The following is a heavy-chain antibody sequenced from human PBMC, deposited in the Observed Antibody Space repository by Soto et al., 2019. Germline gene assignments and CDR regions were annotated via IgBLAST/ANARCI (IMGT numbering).Heavy chain of an antibody. V-gene: IGHV4-61*08. Sequence: AETLCITCTVSGCSFSIFDCYWSWIRQPPGKGLEWIGYIYYSGNTNYNPSLKSRVIISVDTSKNLFSLKLTSVTAADTAVYYCARIPVDTSMIYWLDPWGQGTLVTVSS. D-gene: IGHD5-18*01. J-gene: IGHJ5*02. CDR3: ARIPVDTSMIYWLDP. CDR1: GCSFSIFDCY. CDR2: IYYSGNT.